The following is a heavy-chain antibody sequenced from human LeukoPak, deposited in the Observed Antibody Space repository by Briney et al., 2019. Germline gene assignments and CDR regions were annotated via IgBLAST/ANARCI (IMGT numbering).Heavy chain of an antibody. Sequence: GGSLRLSCAASGFSVGSNYMTWVRQAPGKGLEWVSAISNNGGYTYYADSVKGRFTISRDNSKNTLYLQMNSLRAEDTAVYYCAKDTYYDFWSGYYLPAGMDVWGQGTTVTVSS. D-gene: IGHD3-3*01. CDR2: ISNNGGYT. CDR3: AKDTYYDFWSGYYLPAGMDV. V-gene: IGHV3-23*01. J-gene: IGHJ6*02. CDR1: GFSVGSNY.